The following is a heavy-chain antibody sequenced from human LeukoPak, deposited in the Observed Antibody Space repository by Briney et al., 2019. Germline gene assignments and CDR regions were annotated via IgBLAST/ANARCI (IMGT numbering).Heavy chain of an antibody. J-gene: IGHJ4*02. V-gene: IGHV1-69*13. CDR3: ARVGGYSSGWYHLQTDY. Sequence: ASVKVSCKASGGTFSSYAISWVRQAPGQGLEWMGGIIPIFGTANYAQKFQGRVTITADESTSTAYMELSSLRSEDTAVYYCARVGGYSSGWYHLQTDYWGQGTLVTVSS. CDR2: IIPIFGTA. D-gene: IGHD6-19*01. CDR1: GGTFSSYA.